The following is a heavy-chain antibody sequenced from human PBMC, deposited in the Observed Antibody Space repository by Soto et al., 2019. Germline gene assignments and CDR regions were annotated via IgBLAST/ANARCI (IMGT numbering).Heavy chain of an antibody. V-gene: IGHV4-38-2*01. CDR3: ARVRDTAMVVYYFDY. D-gene: IGHD5-18*01. CDR2: IHHSGST. J-gene: IGHJ4*02. Sequence: PSQTLSLTCAFSVYSISSGYYCGWIRQPPGKGLEWIGSIHHSGSTYYNPSLKSRVTISVDTSKNQFSLKLSSVTAADTAVYYCARVRDTAMVVYYFDYWGQGTLVT. CDR1: VYSISSGYY.